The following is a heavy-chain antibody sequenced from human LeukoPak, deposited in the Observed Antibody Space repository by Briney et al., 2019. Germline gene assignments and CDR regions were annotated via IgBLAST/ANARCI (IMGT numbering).Heavy chain of an antibody. CDR2: ISFDGHKK. CDR3: AKDNTGYCSGGSCYSFGA. D-gene: IGHD2-15*01. J-gene: IGHJ5*02. Sequence: GGSLRLSCAASGFTFSSYGMHWVRQAPGKGLEWVAVISFDGHKKYYADSVQGRFTISRDNSKNTLYLQINSLRPEDAAVYYCAKDNTGYCSGGSCYSFGAWGPGTLVTVSS. CDR1: GFTFSSYG. V-gene: IGHV3-30*18.